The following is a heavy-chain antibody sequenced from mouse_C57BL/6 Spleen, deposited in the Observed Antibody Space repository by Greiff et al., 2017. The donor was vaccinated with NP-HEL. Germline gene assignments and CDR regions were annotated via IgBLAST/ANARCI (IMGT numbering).Heavy chain of an antibody. CDR2: IHPNSGST. J-gene: IGHJ3*01. D-gene: IGHD3-2*02. Sequence: QVQLQQSGAELVKPGASVKLSCKASGYTFTSYWMHWVKQRPGQGLEWIGMIHPNSGSTNYNEKFKSKATLTVDKSSSTAYMQLSSLTSEDSAVYYCASPYSGAFAYWGQGTLVTVSA. V-gene: IGHV1-64*01. CDR1: GYTFTSYW. CDR3: ASPYSGAFAY.